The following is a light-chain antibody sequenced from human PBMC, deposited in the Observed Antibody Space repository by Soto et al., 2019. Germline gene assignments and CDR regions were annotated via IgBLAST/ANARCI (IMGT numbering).Light chain of an antibody. V-gene: IGLV2-11*01. CDR3: CSFAGSSTFWV. CDR1: SSDVGDYNY. J-gene: IGLJ3*02. Sequence: QSALTQPRSVSGSPGQSVTISCTGTSSDVGDYNYVSWYQQYPGKAPKLVIYDVSKRPSGVPDRFSGSKYGNTASLTISGLHAEDEDDYYCCSFAGSSTFWVFGGGTQLTVL. CDR2: DVS.